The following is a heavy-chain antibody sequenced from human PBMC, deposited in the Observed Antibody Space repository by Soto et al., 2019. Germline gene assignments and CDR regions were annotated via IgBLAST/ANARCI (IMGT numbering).Heavy chain of an antibody. CDR2: IYYSGST. CDR1: GGSISSYY. CDR3: ARQTLYDYRDYVDY. V-gene: IGHV4-59*08. J-gene: IGHJ4*02. D-gene: IGHD4-17*01. Sequence: PSETLSLTCTVSGGSISSYYWSWIRQPPGKGLEWIGYIYYSGSTNYNPSLKSRVTISVDTSKNQFSLKLSSVTAADTAVYYCARQTLYDYRDYVDYWGQGTLVTVSS.